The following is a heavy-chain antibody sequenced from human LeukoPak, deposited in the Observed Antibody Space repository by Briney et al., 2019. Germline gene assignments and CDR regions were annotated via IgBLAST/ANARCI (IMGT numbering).Heavy chain of an antibody. CDR2: ISGSGGST. CDR1: GFTFSNAW. D-gene: IGHD3-9*01. J-gene: IGHJ4*02. V-gene: IGHV3-23*01. Sequence: PGGSLRLSCAASGFTFSNAWMSWVRQAPGKGLEWASTISGSGGSTYYADSVKGRFTISRDNSKNTLYLQMNSLRAEDTAIYYCAKVQDYDILTGYYIAGGSFHYWGQGTLVTVSS. CDR3: AKVQDYDILTGYYIAGGSFHY.